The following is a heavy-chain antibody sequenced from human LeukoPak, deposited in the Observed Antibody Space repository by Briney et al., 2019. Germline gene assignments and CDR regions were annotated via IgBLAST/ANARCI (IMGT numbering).Heavy chain of an antibody. V-gene: IGHV3-74*01. CDR3: GGGGYLLDY. CDR1: GFSLGTDW. Sequence: GGTLRLSCAVSGFSLGTDWMNWVRQAPGKGLVWVSRINSDGSTTTYADSVKGRFTITRDNAKNTLYLQMNSLRAEDTAVYYCGGGGYLLDYWGQGTLVTVSS. D-gene: IGHD1-26*01. J-gene: IGHJ4*02. CDR2: INSDGSTT.